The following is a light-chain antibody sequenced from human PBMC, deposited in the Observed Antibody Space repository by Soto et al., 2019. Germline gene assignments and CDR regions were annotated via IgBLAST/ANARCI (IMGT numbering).Light chain of an antibody. J-gene: IGKJ4*01. Sequence: VMTQSPDTLSVSPGERATLSCRASETVRSNLAWYQQKPGQAPRLLIYAASTRATGIPARFIGNGSGTEFTLTIRSLQSEDFAVYYCQQYNNWPPLNCGGGTKVDI. CDR2: AAS. CDR1: ETVRSN. CDR3: QQYNNWPPLN. V-gene: IGKV3D-15*01.